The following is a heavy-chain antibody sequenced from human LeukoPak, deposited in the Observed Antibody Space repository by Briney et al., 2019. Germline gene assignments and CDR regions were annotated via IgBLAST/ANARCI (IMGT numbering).Heavy chain of an antibody. V-gene: IGHV3-11*04. D-gene: IGHD6-13*01. Sequence: PGGSLRLSCAAPGFTFSDYYMSWIRQAPGEGLEWVSYISSSGSTIYYADSVKGRFTISRDNAKNSLYLQMNSLRAEDTAVYYCARVGSSSWYSQYYFDYWGQGTLVTVSS. CDR2: ISSSGSTI. CDR3: ARVGSSSWYSQYYFDY. CDR1: GFTFSDYY. J-gene: IGHJ4*02.